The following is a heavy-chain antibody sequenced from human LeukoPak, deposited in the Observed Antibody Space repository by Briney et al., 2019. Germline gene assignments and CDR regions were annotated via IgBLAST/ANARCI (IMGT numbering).Heavy chain of an antibody. CDR2: ISSSSSYI. D-gene: IGHD6-13*01. J-gene: IGHJ4*02. Sequence: GGSLRLSCAASGFTFSSYSMNWVRQAPGKGLEWVSSISSSSSYIFYSDSVKGRFTISRHNAKNSLYLQMNSLRAEDTAVYYCARQYSSSWYYFDYWGKGTLVTVSS. CDR3: ARQYSSSWYYFDY. V-gene: IGHV3-21*01. CDR1: GFTFSSYS.